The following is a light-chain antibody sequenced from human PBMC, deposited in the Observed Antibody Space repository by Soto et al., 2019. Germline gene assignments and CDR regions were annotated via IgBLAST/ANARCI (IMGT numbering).Light chain of an antibody. CDR2: DVD. J-gene: IGLJ2*01. CDR3: TSYTTSSTVV. CDR1: SSDVGGYNF. V-gene: IGLV2-14*03. Sequence: QSALTQPDSVSGSPEQSITISCTGTSSDVGGYNFVSWYQHRPGKAPQLIIYDVDDRPSGVSDRFSGSRSGNTASLTISGLQAEDEANYYCTSYTTSSTVVFGGGTKLTVL.